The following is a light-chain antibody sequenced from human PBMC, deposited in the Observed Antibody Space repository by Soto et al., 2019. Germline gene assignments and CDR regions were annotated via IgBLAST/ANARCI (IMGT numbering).Light chain of an antibody. Sequence: EIVLTQSPGTLSLSPGERATLSCRASQSVSTTYLGWYQQKPGQAPRLLIYGASSRATGIPDRLSGSGSGTEFTLTISRLEPEDFAVYYCHQYGSSPFTFGRGTKADIK. CDR1: QSVSTTY. V-gene: IGKV3-20*01. CDR2: GAS. CDR3: HQYGSSPFT. J-gene: IGKJ4*01.